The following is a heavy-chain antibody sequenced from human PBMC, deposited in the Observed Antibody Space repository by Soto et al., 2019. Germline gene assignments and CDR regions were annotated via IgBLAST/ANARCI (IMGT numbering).Heavy chain of an antibody. D-gene: IGHD1-1*01. CDR3: ARVRQGCSANNCYFDP. Sequence: ASATLSLTCTLSGGSVRAPDWWNWVRQSPDKGLEWIAEVHISGHSNYNPSLRSRVSVSIDSSKNQFYLNLNSVTAADTAIYYCARVRQGCSANNCYFDPWGQGTQVTVSS. CDR2: VHISGHS. J-gene: IGHJ5*01. CDR1: GGSVRAPDW. V-gene: IGHV4-4*02.